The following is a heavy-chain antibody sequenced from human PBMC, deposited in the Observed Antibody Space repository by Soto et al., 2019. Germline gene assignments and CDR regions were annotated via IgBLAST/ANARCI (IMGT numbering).Heavy chain of an antibody. CDR1: GGSISSRGYY. D-gene: IGHD2-15*01. CDR2: IYYSGST. Sequence: PSETLSLTCTVSGGSISSRGYYWSWIRQHPGKGLEWIGYIYYSGSTYYNPSFKSRASISVDTSKNQFSVRLNSVTAADTAVYYCAPLSVSLSGPYGIHVWGQGTTVTVSS. V-gene: IGHV4-31*03. CDR3: APLSVSLSGPYGIHV. J-gene: IGHJ6*02.